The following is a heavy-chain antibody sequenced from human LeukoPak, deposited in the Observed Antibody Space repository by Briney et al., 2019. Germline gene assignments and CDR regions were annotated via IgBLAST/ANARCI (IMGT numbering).Heavy chain of an antibody. Sequence: GGSLRLSCAASGFTFSSYWMSWVRQAPGKGLEWVANIKQDGSEKYYVDSVKGRFTISRDNAKNSLYLQMNSLRAEDTALYYCAKDIRPGGIIAAAAGGYGMDVWGQGTTVTVSS. CDR1: GFTFSSYW. V-gene: IGHV3-7*03. CDR2: IKQDGSEK. J-gene: IGHJ6*02. D-gene: IGHD6-13*01. CDR3: AKDIRPGGIIAAAAGGYGMDV.